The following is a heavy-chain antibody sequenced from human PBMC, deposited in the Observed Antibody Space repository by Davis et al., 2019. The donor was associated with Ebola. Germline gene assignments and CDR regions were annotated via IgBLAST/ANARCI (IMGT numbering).Heavy chain of an antibody. CDR3: ARHLGWFDP. D-gene: IGHD3-16*01. Sequence: SETLSLTCTVSGASISSYYWSWIRQPPGKGLEWIGYIYYSGSTNYNPSLKTRVTISVDTSKNQFSLKLSSVTAADTAVYYCARHLGWFDPWGQGTLVTVSS. CDR1: GASISSYY. V-gene: IGHV4-59*08. J-gene: IGHJ5*02. CDR2: IYYSGST.